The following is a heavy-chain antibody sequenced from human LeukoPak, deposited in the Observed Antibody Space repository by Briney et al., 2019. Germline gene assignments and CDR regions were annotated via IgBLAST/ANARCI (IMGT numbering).Heavy chain of an antibody. Sequence: PGGSLRLSCTASGFTFSSYAMTWVRQAPGKGLECVSVISGIGTTTYYADSVKGRFTISRDNSKNTLFLQMNSLRVEDTATYYCTKKGTTSVTDWFDPWGQGTLVTVSS. D-gene: IGHD4-17*01. J-gene: IGHJ5*02. CDR2: ISGIGTTT. CDR1: GFTFSSYA. CDR3: TKKGTTSVTDWFDP. V-gene: IGHV3-23*01.